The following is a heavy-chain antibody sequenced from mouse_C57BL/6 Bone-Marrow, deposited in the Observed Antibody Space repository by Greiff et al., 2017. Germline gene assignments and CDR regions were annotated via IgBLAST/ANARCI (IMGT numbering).Heavy chain of an antibody. V-gene: IGHV5-17*01. CDR1: GFTFSDYG. CDR2: ISSGSSTI. J-gene: IGHJ3*01. Sequence: EVKLMESGGGLVKPGGSLKLSCAASGFTFSDYGMHWVRQAPEKGLEWVAYISSGSSTIYYADTVKGRFTISRDNTKNTLFLQMTSLRSEDTAMYYCARNYGFAYWGQGTLVTVSA. CDR3: ARNYGFAY. D-gene: IGHD1-1*01.